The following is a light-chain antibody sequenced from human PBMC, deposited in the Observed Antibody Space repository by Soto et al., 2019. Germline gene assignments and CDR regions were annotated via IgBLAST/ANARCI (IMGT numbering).Light chain of an antibody. J-gene: IGLJ1*01. CDR3: QSYDSSLSGYV. CDR2: GNY. CDR1: RSNIGARYE. Sequence: QSVLTQPPSVSGAPGQGVTISCTGSRSNIGARYEVHWYQQLPGTAPKLLIYGNYNRPSGVPDRFSGSKSGTSASLAITGLQAEDEADYYCQSYDSSLSGYVFGTGTKVTVL. V-gene: IGLV1-40*01.